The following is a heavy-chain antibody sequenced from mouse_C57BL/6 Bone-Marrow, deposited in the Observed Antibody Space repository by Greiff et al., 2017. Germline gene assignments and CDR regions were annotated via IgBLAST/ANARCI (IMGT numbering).Heavy chain of an antibody. CDR3: ARGDPYYGRDYWYFDV. J-gene: IGHJ1*03. CDR1: GFTFSSYA. CDR2: ISDGGSYT. D-gene: IGHD1-1*01. V-gene: IGHV5-4*01. Sequence: EVQLVESGGGLVKPGGSLKLSCAASGFTFSSYAMSWVRQTPEKRLEWVATISDGGSYTYYPDNVKGRFNISRDNAKNNLYLQMSHLKSEDTAMYYCARGDPYYGRDYWYFDVWGTGTTVTVSS.